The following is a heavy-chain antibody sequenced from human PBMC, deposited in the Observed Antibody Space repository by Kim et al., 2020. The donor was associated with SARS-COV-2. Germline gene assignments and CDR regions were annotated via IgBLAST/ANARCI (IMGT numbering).Heavy chain of an antibody. CDR1: GGSISSYY. J-gene: IGHJ3*02. CDR3: ARSPLTGIDHDAFDI. D-gene: IGHD7-27*01. CDR2: IYYSGST. Sequence: SETLSLTCTVSGGSISSYYWSWIRQPPGKGLEWIGYIYYSGSTNYNPSLKSRVTISVDTSKNQFSLKLSSVTAADTAVYYCARSPLTGIDHDAFDIWGQGTMVTVSS. V-gene: IGHV4-59*01.